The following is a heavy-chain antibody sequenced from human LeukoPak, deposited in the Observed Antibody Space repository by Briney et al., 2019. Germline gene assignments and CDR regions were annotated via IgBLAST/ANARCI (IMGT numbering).Heavy chain of an antibody. D-gene: IGHD6-19*01. CDR3: AKETGPSSGPHY. CDR2: ISGTGGST. V-gene: IGHV3-23*01. J-gene: IGHJ4*02. Sequence: GGSLRLSCAASGFTFSTYAMTWVRQAPGKGLEWVLLISGTGGSTYYADSVKGRVTISRDNSKNTLYLQMNSLRAEDTAVYYCAKETGPSSGPHYWGQGTLVTVSS. CDR1: GFTFSTYA.